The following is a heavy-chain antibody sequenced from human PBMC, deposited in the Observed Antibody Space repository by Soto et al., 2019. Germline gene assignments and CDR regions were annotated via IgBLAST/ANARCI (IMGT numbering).Heavy chain of an antibody. J-gene: IGHJ4*02. V-gene: IGHV3-23*01. CDR3: AKVPVGAPYYFDY. D-gene: IGHD1-26*01. CDR1: GFTFSSYA. Sequence: GGSLRLSCAASGFTFSSYAMSWVRQAPGKGLEWVSAISGSGGSTYYADSVKGRFTISRDNSKNTLYLQMNSLRAEDTAVYYRAKVPVGAPYYFDYWGQGTLVTVSS. CDR2: ISGSGGST.